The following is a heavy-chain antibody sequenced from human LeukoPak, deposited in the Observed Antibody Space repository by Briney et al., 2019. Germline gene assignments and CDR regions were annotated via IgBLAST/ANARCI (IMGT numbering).Heavy chain of an antibody. J-gene: IGHJ3*02. Sequence: SQTLSLTCTVSGGSISSGSYYWSWIRQPAGKGLEWIGRIYTSGSTNYNPSLKSRVTISVDTSKNQFSLELSSVTAADTAVYYCARDLAGNWNYVNAFDIWGQGTMVTVSS. CDR3: ARDLAGNWNYVNAFDI. CDR2: IYTSGST. CDR1: GGSISSGSYY. D-gene: IGHD1-7*01. V-gene: IGHV4-61*02.